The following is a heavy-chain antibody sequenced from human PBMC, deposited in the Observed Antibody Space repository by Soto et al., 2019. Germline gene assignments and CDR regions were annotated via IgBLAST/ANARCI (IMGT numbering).Heavy chain of an antibody. CDR2: IYYRSTT. Sequence: ETLSLTCTVSSASISSSSYTWGWIRQPPGKGLEWIGSIYYRSTTYYNPSLNSRVTVSVDTSKNQFSLKVTSVTAADTAVYYCXTLPPRIVVTVLPFPXWXQGXLVTVS. CDR3: XTLPPRIVVTVLPFPX. V-gene: IGHV4-39*01. CDR1: SASISSSSYT. J-gene: IGHJ4*02. D-gene: IGHD2-15*01.